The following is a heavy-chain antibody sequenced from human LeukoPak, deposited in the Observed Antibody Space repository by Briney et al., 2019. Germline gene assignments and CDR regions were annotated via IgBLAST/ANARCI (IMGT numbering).Heavy chain of an antibody. CDR1: GFTFSAYY. V-gene: IGHV3-7*03. J-gene: IGHJ1*01. CDR2: IKQDGSEK. D-gene: IGHD6-13*01. CDR3: ASRIAAAGAEYFQH. Sequence: PGGSLRLSCVASGFTFSAYYMSWIRQAPGKGLEWVANIKQDGSEKYYVDSVKGRFTISRDNAKNSLYLQMNSLRAEDTAVYYCASRIAAAGAEYFQHWGQGTLVTVSS.